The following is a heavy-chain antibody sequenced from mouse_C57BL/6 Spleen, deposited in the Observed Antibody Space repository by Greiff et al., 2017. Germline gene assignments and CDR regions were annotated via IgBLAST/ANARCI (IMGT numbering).Heavy chain of an antibody. CDR3: ASSGTTVVGDY. Sequence: QVQLQQPGAELVMPGASVKLSCKASGYTFTSYWMHWVKQRPGQGLEWIGEIDPSNSYTNYNQKFKGKSTLTVDKSSSTAYMQLSSLTSEDSAVYYCASSGTTVVGDYWGQGTTLTVSS. J-gene: IGHJ2*01. V-gene: IGHV1-69*01. CDR1: GYTFTSYW. CDR2: IDPSNSYT. D-gene: IGHD1-1*01.